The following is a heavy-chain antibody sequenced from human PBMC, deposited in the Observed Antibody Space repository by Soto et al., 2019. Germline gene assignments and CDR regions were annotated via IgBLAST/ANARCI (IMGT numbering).Heavy chain of an antibody. CDR2: ISGSGGST. CDR1: GFTFSSYA. D-gene: IGHD7-27*01. V-gene: IGHV3-23*01. J-gene: IGHJ6*02. CDR3: ARDRWGYYYGMDV. Sequence: GGSLRLSCAASGFTFSSYAMSWVRQAPGKGLEWVSAISGSGGSTYYADSVKGRFTISRDNAKNSLYLQMNSLRAEDTAVYYCARDRWGYYYGMDVWGQGTTVTVSS.